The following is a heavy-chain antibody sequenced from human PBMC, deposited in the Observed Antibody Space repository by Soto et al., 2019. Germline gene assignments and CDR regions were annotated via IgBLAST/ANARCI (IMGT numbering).Heavy chain of an antibody. CDR2: MYYSTST. D-gene: IGHD2-2*01. V-gene: IGHV4-59*01. J-gene: IGHJ4*02. Sequence: PSETLSLTCTVSGGSISRYYWSWIRQPPGKGLEWIGYMYYSTSTKYNPYLKSRVIIIADTTKNNSSFKLNSMTAAETATYYCGWEVPSHHFDYWGRGTLVTVYS. CDR3: GWEVPSHHFDY. CDR1: GGSISRYY.